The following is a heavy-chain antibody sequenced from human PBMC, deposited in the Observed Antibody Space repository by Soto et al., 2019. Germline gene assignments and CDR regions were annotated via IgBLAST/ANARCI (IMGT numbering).Heavy chain of an antibody. CDR1: VGSFSVYY. J-gene: IGHJ5*02. V-gene: IGHV4-34*01. CDR3: ARAKGIAARPINWFDP. CDR2: INHSGST. Sequence: PSGTLSITCAVYVGSFSVYYWSWIRQPPGKGLEWIGEINHSGSTNYNPSLKSRVTISVDTSKNQFSLKLSSVTAADTAVYYCARAKGIAARPINWFDPWGHGTMVTVSS. D-gene: IGHD6-6*01.